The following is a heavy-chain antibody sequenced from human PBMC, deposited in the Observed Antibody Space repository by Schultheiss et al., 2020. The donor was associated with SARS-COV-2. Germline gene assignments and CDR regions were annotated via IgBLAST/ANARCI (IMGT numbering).Heavy chain of an antibody. Sequence: GESLKISCAASGFTFSGSAMHWVRQASGKGLEWVGRIRSKANSYATAYAAPVKGRFTISRDDSKNTLYVQMNSLKIEDTAVYYCTSVPNPWKELWHWGQGTLVTVSS. CDR1: GFTFSGSA. V-gene: IGHV3-73*01. J-gene: IGHJ4*02. CDR3: TSVPNPWKELWH. CDR2: IRSKANSYAT. D-gene: IGHD1-1*01.